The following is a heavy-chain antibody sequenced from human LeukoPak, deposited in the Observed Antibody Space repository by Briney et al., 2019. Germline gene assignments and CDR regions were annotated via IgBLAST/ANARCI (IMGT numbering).Heavy chain of an antibody. V-gene: IGHV1-18*01. CDR2: ISAYNGNT. CDR1: GYTFTSYG. D-gene: IGHD2-2*01. Sequence: GASVKASCKASGYTFTSYGISWVRQAPGQGLEWMGWISAYNGNTNYAQKLQGRVTMPTDTSTSTAYMELRSLRSDDTAVYYCARNDFPSDRYCSSTSCWFPFDYWGQGTLVTVSS. J-gene: IGHJ4*02. CDR3: ARNDFPSDRYCSSTSCWFPFDY.